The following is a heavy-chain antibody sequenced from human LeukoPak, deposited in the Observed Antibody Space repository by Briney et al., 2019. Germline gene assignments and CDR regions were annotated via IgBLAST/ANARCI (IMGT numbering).Heavy chain of an antibody. Sequence: GASVKVSCKASGYTFTSYDINWVRQATGQGLEWMGWMNPNSGNTGYAQKFQGRVTITRNTSISTAYMELSSLRSEDTAVYYCARRDLYYDSSGYYAVANWFDPWGQGTLVTVSS. D-gene: IGHD3-22*01. J-gene: IGHJ5*02. CDR3: ARRDLYYDSSGYYAVANWFDP. V-gene: IGHV1-8*03. CDR2: MNPNSGNT. CDR1: GYTFTSYD.